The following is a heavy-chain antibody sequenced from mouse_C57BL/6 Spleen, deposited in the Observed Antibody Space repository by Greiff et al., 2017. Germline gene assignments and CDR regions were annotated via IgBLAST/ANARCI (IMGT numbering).Heavy chain of an antibody. CDR2: IRSKSNNYAT. V-gene: IGHV10-1*01. CDR1: GFSFNTYA. CDR3: VVYYGNHYYAMDY. J-gene: IGHJ4*01. D-gene: IGHD2-1*01. Sequence: EVQLVESGGGLVQPKGSLKLSCAASGFSFNTYAMNWVRQAPGKGLEWVARIRSKSNNYATYYADSVKDRFTISRDDSESMLYLQMNNLKTEDTAMYYCVVYYGNHYYAMDYWGQGTSVTGSS.